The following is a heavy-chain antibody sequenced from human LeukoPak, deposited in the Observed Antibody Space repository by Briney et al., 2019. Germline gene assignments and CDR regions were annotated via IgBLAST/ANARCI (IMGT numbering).Heavy chain of an antibody. V-gene: IGHV3-23*01. CDR2: ISGSGSST. D-gene: IGHD2-15*01. J-gene: IGHJ6*03. CDR3: ASSPYCSGDNCRPYYYFYYMDV. CDR1: GFTFSSYG. Sequence: GGSLRLYCAASGFTFSSYGMSWVRQAPGKGLEWVSGISGSGSSTYYADSVKGRFTVSRDNSKNTLYLQMNSLRAEDTAVYYCASSPYCSGDNCRPYYYFYYMDVWGKGTTVTVSS.